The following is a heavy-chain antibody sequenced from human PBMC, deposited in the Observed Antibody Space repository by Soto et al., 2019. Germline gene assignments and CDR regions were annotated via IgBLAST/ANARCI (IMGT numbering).Heavy chain of an antibody. J-gene: IGHJ3*02. CDR1: GASVNDYY. D-gene: IGHD3-16*01. V-gene: IGHV4-59*02. CDR3: ARWGHPAVKAFDI. CDR2: IHYTGSR. Sequence: PSETLSLTCTVSGASVNDYYWNWVRQPLGKGLEWIGFIHYTGSRIFNPSLQSRVTMSVDVSQNQFSLRLTSVTAADTAIYYCARWGHPAVKAFDIWGQGTPVTVS.